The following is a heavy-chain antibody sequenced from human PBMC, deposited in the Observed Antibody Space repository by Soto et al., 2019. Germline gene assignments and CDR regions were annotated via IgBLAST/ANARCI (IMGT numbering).Heavy chain of an antibody. J-gene: IGHJ4*02. CDR2: IYYSGST. V-gene: IGHV4-30-4*01. CDR3: ARVDFEPYYFDY. D-gene: IGHD3-9*01. Sequence: SETLSLTCTVSGGSISSGDYYWSWIRQPPGKGLEWIGYIYYSGSTYYNPSLKSRVTISVDTSKNQFSLKLSSVTAADTAVYYCARVDFEPYYFDYWGQGTLVTVS. CDR1: GGSISSGDYY.